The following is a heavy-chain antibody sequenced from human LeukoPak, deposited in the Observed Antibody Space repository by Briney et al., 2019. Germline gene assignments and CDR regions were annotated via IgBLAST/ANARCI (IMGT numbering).Heavy chain of an antibody. CDR3: AKERLGSITIFGVAFDY. J-gene: IGHJ4*02. CDR1: GFTFSSYA. D-gene: IGHD3-3*01. V-gene: IGHV3-23*01. CDR2: ISGSGGST. Sequence: GGSLRLSCAASGFTFSSYAMSWVRQAPGKGLEWVSAISGSGGSTYCADSVKGRFTISRDNSKNTLYLQMNSLRAEDTAVYYCAKERLGSITIFGVAFDYWGQGTLVTVSS.